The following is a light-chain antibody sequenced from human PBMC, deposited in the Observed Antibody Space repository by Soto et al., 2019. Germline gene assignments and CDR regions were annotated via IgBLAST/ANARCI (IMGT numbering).Light chain of an antibody. Sequence: AIQLTQSPSSLSASVGDRVIITCRASQGITRSLAWYQQKPGKVPNLLVYDASTLETGVPSRFSGSGYGTDFTLTIINLQPEDFATYYCQHFNGYPFTFGPGTKLEIK. CDR1: QGITRS. V-gene: IGKV1-13*02. CDR3: QHFNGYPFT. J-gene: IGKJ3*01. CDR2: DAS.